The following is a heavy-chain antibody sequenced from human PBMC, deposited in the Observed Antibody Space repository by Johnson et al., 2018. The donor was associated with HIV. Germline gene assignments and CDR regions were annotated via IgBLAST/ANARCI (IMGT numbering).Heavy chain of an antibody. V-gene: IGHV3-66*01. CDR3: ARDPGGSLGAFDI. CDR2: IYSGGST. J-gene: IGHJ3*02. D-gene: IGHD1-26*01. Sequence: VQLVESGGGLVQPWGSLRLSCAASGFTVSSNYMSWVRQAPVKGLEWVSVIYSGGSTYYADSVKGRFTISRDNSKNTLYLQMNSLRVEDTAVYYCARDPGGSLGAFDIWGQGTIVTVSS. CDR1: GFTVSSNY.